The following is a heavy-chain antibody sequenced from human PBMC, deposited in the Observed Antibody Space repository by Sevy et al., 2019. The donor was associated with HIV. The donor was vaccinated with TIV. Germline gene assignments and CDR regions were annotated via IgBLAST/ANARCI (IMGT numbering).Heavy chain of an antibody. V-gene: IGHV3-30*18. Sequence: GGSLRLSCAASGFTFSSYGMHWVRQAPGKGLEWVAVISYDGSNKYYADSVKGRFTISRDNSKNQLYLQMNSLRAEDTAVYYCAKDPWEPQLAENWIKVYYYYGMDVWGQGTTVTVSS. CDR1: GFTFSSYG. CDR3: AKDPWEPQLAENWIKVYYYYGMDV. D-gene: IGHD1-1*01. CDR2: ISYDGSNK. J-gene: IGHJ6*02.